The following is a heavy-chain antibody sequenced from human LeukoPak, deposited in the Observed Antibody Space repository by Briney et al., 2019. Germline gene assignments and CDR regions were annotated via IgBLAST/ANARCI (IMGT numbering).Heavy chain of an antibody. J-gene: IGHJ3*02. Sequence: ASVKVSCKASGYTFTGYYMHWVRQAPGQGLEWMGRINPNSGGTNYAQKFQGRVTMTRDTSINTAYMELSKLRSDDTAVYYCASLGYCSGGSCYSLRAFDIWGQGTMVTVSS. CDR1: GYTFTGYY. CDR3: ASLGYCSGGSCYSLRAFDI. CDR2: INPNSGGT. V-gene: IGHV1-2*06. D-gene: IGHD2-15*01.